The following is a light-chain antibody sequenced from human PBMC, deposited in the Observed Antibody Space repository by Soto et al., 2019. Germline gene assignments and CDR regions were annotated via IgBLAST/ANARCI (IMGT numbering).Light chain of an antibody. V-gene: IGKV1-39*01. CDR2: AIS. Sequence: DIQMTQSPSSLSASVGDRVTITCRASQSVTTYLHWYQQKAGEAPKLLIYAISNLQSGVSSRFSGSGSGTEFTLTISSLQSEDFAVYYCQQYNNWPLTFGGGTKVDIK. CDR1: QSVTTY. J-gene: IGKJ4*01. CDR3: QQYNNWPLT.